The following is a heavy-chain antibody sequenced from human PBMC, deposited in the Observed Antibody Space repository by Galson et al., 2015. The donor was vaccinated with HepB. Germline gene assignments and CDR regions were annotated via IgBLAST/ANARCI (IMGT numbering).Heavy chain of an antibody. CDR2: VFWADDR. CDR3: ARGSGDYFDF. J-gene: IGHJ4*02. CDR1: GFSLTTTGMT. V-gene: IGHV2-5*02. Sequence: PALVKPTQTLTLTCTISGFSLTTTGMTVGWIRRPPGKALEWLALVFWADDRRYNTSLRTRLTVTKDTSKNQVVLTMTNMDPVDTGTYYCARGSGDYFDFWGQGVPVTVSS. D-gene: IGHD3-10*01.